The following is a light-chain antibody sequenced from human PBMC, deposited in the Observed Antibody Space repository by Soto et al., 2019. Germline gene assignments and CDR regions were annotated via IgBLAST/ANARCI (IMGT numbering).Light chain of an antibody. V-gene: IGKV3-11*01. J-gene: IGKJ4*01. Sequence: EIVLTQSPATLSLSPGERATLSCRARQSVSSYLAWYQQKPGQAPRLLIYDASNRATGIPARFSGSGSGTDFTLTISSLEPEDFAVYYCQQRSNWPPVTFGGRTKVDIK. CDR2: DAS. CDR1: QSVSSY. CDR3: QQRSNWPPVT.